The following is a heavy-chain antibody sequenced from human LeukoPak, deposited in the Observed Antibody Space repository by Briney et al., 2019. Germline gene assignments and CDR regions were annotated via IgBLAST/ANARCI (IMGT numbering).Heavy chain of an antibody. CDR3: TTDRLSPYYYGSGSYFDY. D-gene: IGHD3-10*01. CDR1: GFTFSSYG. V-gene: IGHV3-30*02. CDR2: IRYDGSNK. J-gene: IGHJ4*02. Sequence: GGSLRLSCAASGFTFSSYGMHWVRQAPGKGLEWVAFIRYDGSNKYYADSVKGRFTISRDNSKNTLYLQMNSLRAEDTAVYYCTTDRLSPYYYGSGSYFDYWGQGTLVTVSS.